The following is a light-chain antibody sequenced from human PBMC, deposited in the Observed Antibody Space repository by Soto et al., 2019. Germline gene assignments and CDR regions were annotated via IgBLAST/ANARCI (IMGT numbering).Light chain of an antibody. CDR1: QSISSY. CDR3: QQSYSTPQT. J-gene: IGKJ1*01. Sequence: DIQMTQSPSYVSASVGDRVTITCRASQSISSYLNWYQQKPGKAPKLLIYAASSLQSGVPSRFSGSGSGTDFTLTISSLQPEDFATYYCQQSYSTPQTVGQGTKVDIK. V-gene: IGKV1-39*01. CDR2: AAS.